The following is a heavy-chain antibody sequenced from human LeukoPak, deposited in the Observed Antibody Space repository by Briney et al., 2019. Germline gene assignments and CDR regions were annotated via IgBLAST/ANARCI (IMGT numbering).Heavy chain of an antibody. Sequence: SETLSLTCAVSGGSISSGGYSWSWIRQPPGKGLEWIGYIYHSGSTYYNPSLKSRVTISVDTSKNQFSLKLSSVTAADTAVYYCARSITVRVFGVVTPTAANWFDPWGQGTLVTVSS. CDR3: ARSITVRVFGVVTPTAANWFDP. CDR2: IYHSGST. V-gene: IGHV4-30-2*01. CDR1: GGSISSGGYS. J-gene: IGHJ5*02. D-gene: IGHD3-3*01.